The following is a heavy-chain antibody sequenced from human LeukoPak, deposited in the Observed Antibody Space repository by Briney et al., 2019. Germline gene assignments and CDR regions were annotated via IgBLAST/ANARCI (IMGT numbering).Heavy chain of an antibody. CDR1: GYSISSGYY. V-gene: IGHV4-38-2*02. CDR3: ARLSVGKDVVVAAHSGDDALDL. D-gene: IGHD2-15*01. Sequence: SETLSLTCTVSGYSISSGYYWGGIRQPPGRGLEWIGSIYNSGSTYYNPSLKNRVTISVDKTKNKFSLKLSSVTAADTAVYYCARLSVGKDVVVAAHSGDDALDLGGQGTMVSVPS. CDR2: IYNSGST. J-gene: IGHJ3*01.